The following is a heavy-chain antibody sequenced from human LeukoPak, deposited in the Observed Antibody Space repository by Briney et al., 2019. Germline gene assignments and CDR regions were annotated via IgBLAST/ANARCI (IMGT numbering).Heavy chain of an antibody. J-gene: IGHJ4*02. CDR3: ARSKNGKCDY. D-gene: IGHD1-26*01. CDR2: MYYGGNT. CDR1: GDSISSSGYY. Sequence: PSETLSLTCTVSGDSISSSGYYWGWLRQPPGKGLEWIGSMYYGGNTYYNASLKSRVTISVDTSKNLFSLKLNSVTAADTGVYYCARSKNGKCDYWGQGTLVTVSS. V-gene: IGHV4-39*07.